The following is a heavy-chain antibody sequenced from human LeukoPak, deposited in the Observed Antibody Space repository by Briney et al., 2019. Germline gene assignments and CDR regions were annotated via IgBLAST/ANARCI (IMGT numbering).Heavy chain of an antibody. V-gene: IGHV3-23*01. CDR2: ISGSGGST. CDR1: GFTFSSYA. Sequence: GGSLRLSCAASGFTFSSYAMSWVRQAPGKGLEWVSAISGSGGSTYYADSVKGRFTISRDNSKNTLYLQMNSLRAEDTAVYYCAIRGGYYDSSGYYWDWGQGTLVTVSS. J-gene: IGHJ4*02. CDR3: AIRGGYYDSSGYYWD. D-gene: IGHD3-22*01.